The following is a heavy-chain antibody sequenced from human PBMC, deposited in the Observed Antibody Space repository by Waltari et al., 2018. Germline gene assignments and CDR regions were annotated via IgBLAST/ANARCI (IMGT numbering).Heavy chain of an antibody. V-gene: IGHV4-39*01. J-gene: IGHJ5*02. CDR1: GDSISSDTYY. Sequence: QVRLQESGPGLVRPSETLSLTCTVSGDSISSDTYYGGWVRQAPGKGLEWIGGVYYSGNPYYNPSLKSRVTMSIDTSKNLFSLNLDSVTAADTAVYYCARHASWFDPWGQGTLVTVSS. CDR3: ARHASWFDP. CDR2: VYYSGNP.